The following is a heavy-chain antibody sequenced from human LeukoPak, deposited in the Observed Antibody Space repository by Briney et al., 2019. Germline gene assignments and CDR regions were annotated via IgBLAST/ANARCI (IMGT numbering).Heavy chain of an antibody. CDR3: AKSISSGWYGFDY. Sequence: GGSLRLSCAASGFTVSSNCMSWVRQAPGKGLEWVSVIYSGGSTYYADSVKGRFTISRDNSKNTLYLQMNSLRAEDTAVYYCAKSISSGWYGFDYWGQGTLVTVSS. D-gene: IGHD6-19*01. CDR2: IYSGGST. V-gene: IGHV3-66*01. J-gene: IGHJ4*02. CDR1: GFTVSSNC.